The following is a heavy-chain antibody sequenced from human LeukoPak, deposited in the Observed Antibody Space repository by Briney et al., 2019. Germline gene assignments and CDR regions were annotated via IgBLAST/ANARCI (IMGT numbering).Heavy chain of an antibody. Sequence: SVKVSCKASGGTFSSYAISWVRQAPGQGLEWMGGIIPIFGTANYAQKFQGRVTITADESTSTAYMGLSSLRSEDTAVYYCARGDSSGWSPEYFQHWGQGTLVTVSS. CDR3: ARGDSSGWSPEYFQH. J-gene: IGHJ1*01. CDR2: IIPIFGTA. V-gene: IGHV1-69*13. CDR1: GGTFSSYA. D-gene: IGHD6-19*01.